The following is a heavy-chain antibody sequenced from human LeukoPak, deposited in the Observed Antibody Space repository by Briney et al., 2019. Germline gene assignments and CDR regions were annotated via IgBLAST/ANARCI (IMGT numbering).Heavy chain of an antibody. Sequence: GGSLRLSCAASGFIFSSFGMHWVRQAPGKGLEWVAVISYDGSNKYYADSVKGRFTISRDNSKNTLYLQMNSLRAEDTAVYYCASPSETTVTFGFDPWGQGALVTVSS. CDR2: ISYDGSNK. J-gene: IGHJ5*02. CDR1: GFIFSSFG. CDR3: ASPSETTVTFGFDP. V-gene: IGHV3-30*19. D-gene: IGHD4-17*01.